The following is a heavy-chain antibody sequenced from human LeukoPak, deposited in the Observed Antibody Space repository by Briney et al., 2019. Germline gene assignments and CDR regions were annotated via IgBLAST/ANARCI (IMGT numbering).Heavy chain of an antibody. V-gene: IGHV3-43D*03. CDR1: GFTFDDYA. J-gene: IGHJ5*02. CDR3: ARDVPAWFDP. CDR2: ISWDGGST. Sequence: HSGGSLRLSCAASGFTFDDYAMHWVRQAPGKGLEWVSLISWDGGSTYYADSVKGRSTISRDNSKNTLYLQMNSLRAEDTAVYYCARDVPAWFDPWGQGTLVTVSS.